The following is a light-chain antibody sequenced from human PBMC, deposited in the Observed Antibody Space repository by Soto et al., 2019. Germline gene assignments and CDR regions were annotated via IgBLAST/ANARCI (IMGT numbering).Light chain of an antibody. V-gene: IGLV1-44*01. CDR2: NNN. CDR1: SSNIGSEY. CDR3: AAWDDSLNAWV. Sequence: QSVLTQPPSASGTPGQRVTISCSGSSSNIGSEYVVWYQHLPGTAPKLLIYNNNQRPSGVSDRFSGSESGTSASLAISGLQSEDEADYYCAAWDDSLNAWVFGGGTKLTVL. J-gene: IGLJ3*02.